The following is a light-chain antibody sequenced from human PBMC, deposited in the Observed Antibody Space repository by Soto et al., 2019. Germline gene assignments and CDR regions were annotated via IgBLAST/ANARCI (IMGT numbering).Light chain of an antibody. CDR1: QDISNY. V-gene: IGKV1-33*01. CDR3: QHDDNL. CDR2: DAS. Sequence: DIQMTQSPSSLSASVGDRVTITCQASQDISNYLNWYQQKPGQAPKLLIYDASNLGAGVPSRFSGSGSGTDFTFTISSLQPEDIETYYCQHDDNLFGPGTKVEIK. J-gene: IGKJ3*01.